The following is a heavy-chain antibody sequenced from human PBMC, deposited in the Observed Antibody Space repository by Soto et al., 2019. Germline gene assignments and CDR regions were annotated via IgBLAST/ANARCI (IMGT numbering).Heavy chain of an antibody. CDR2: INEDGSEN. CDR3: SREMSV. CDR1: GFTFSTYW. Sequence: GGSLRLSGAASGFTFSTYWISWVRQAPWKGLEWVANINEDGSENNYADSMEGRFTISRYNAKNSLYLQMNSLRAEDTAVYYCSREMSVWGQGTTGTVSS. V-gene: IGHV3-7*03. J-gene: IGHJ6*02.